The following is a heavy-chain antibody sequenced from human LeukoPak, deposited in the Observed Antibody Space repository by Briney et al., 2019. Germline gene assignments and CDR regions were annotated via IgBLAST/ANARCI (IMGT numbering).Heavy chain of an antibody. V-gene: IGHV3-33*01. CDR1: GFTFSSYA. J-gene: IGHJ4*02. CDR2: VWYDGSKT. D-gene: IGHD3-22*01. CDR3: ARGVDYYDSSGTIDY. Sequence: PGGSLRLSCAASGFTFSSYAMHWVRQAPGKGLEWVAVVWYDGSKTYSADSVKGRITISRDDSKNTLYLQMNSLRAEDTAVYYCARGVDYYDSSGTIDYRGQGTLVTVSS.